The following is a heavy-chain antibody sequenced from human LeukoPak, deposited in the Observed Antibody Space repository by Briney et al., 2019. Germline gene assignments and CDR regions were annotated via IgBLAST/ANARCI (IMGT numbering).Heavy chain of an antibody. Sequence: RFQGRVTITRDTSASTAYMELSSLRSEDTAVYYCARDRRYSSGWYSSVAFDIWGQGTMVTVSS. V-gene: IGHV1-3*01. D-gene: IGHD6-19*01. CDR3: ARDRRYSSGWYSSVAFDI. J-gene: IGHJ3*02.